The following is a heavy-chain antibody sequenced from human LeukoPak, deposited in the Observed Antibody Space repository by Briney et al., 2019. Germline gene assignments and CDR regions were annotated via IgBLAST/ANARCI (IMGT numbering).Heavy chain of an antibody. CDR2: IKEDGSEQ. V-gene: IGHV3-7*01. J-gene: IGHJ6*02. Sequence: PGGSLRLSCAASGFTFSRYWMSWVRQAPGKGLEWVANIKEDGSEQYYVDSVKGRFTISRDNAKKSLFLQMNSRRVEDTAVYYCARGRNLAVWGQGTTVTVSS. CDR3: ARGRNLAV. CDR1: GFTFSRYW.